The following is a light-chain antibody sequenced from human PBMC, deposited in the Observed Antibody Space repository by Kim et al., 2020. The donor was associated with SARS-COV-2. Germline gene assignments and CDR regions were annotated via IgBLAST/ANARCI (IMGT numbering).Light chain of an antibody. J-gene: IGLJ3*02. V-gene: IGLV3-21*04. CDR2: YDS. Sequence: APGKPARITCGGNNIVRKSVNWYQQKPGQAPVLVIYYDSDRPSGIPERFSGSNSGNTATLTISRVEAGDEADYYCQVWDSSSDHWVFGGGTQLTVL. CDR3: QVWDSSSDHWV. CDR1: NIVRKS.